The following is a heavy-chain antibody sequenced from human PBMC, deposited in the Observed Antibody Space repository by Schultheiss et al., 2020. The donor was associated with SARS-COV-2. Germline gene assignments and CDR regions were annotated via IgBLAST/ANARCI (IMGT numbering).Heavy chain of an antibody. J-gene: IGHJ4*02. CDR3: AKGAGRSGWFYYFDY. V-gene: IGHV3-30-3*01. CDR1: GFTFSSYA. CDR2: ISYDGSNK. D-gene: IGHD6-19*01. Sequence: GGSLRLSCAASGFTFSSYAMHWVRQAPGKGLEWVAVISYDGSNKYYADSVKGRFTISRDNSKNTLYLQMNSLRAEDTALYYCAKGAGRSGWFYYFDYWGQGTLVTVSS.